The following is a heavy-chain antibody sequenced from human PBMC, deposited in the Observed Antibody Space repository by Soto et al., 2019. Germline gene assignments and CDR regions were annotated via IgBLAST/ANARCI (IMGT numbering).Heavy chain of an antibody. D-gene: IGHD2-15*01. CDR1: GYAFTTYG. Sequence: QVHLVQSGAEVKKPGASVKVSCQGSGYAFTTYGITWVRQAPGQGLEWMGWISAHNGNTNYAQKLQGRVTVTRDTYTSTAYMELRSLRYDDTAVYYCARGWYGDYWGQGALVTVSS. V-gene: IGHV1-18*01. CDR3: ARGWYGDY. CDR2: ISAHNGNT. J-gene: IGHJ4*02.